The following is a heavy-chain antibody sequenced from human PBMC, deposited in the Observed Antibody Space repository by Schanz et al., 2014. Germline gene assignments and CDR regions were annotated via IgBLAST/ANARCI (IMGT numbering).Heavy chain of an antibody. V-gene: IGHV1-46*01. CDR3: ARGFDFWDR. D-gene: IGHD3-3*01. CDR1: GYAFTTYG. J-gene: IGHJ4*02. CDR2: INLSGGST. Sequence: QVQLVQSGAEVKKPGASVRVSCKVSGYAFTTYGISWVRQAPGQGLEWMGIINLSGGSTNNAQKFQGRLTMTRDTSTSTVYMELSSLRSEDTAVYYCARGFDFWDRWGQGTLVIVSS.